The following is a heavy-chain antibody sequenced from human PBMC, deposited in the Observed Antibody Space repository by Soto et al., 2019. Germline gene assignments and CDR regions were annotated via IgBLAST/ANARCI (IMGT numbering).Heavy chain of an antibody. CDR2: ISYDGNNK. V-gene: IGHV3-30-3*01. D-gene: IGHD6-6*01. J-gene: IGHJ6*02. Sequence: LRLSCAASGFTFSTYAMEWVRQAPGKGLDWVALISYDGNNKYYADSVRGRFTINPDTSKNQFSLQLNSVTPEDTAVYYCARDRSSSSESRNYYYGMDVWGQGTTVTVSS. CDR1: GFTFSTYA. CDR3: ARDRSSSSESRNYYYGMDV.